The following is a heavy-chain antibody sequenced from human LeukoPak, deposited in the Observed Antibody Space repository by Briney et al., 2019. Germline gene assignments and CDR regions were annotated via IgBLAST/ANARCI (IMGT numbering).Heavy chain of an antibody. J-gene: IGHJ4*02. Sequence: ASVKVSCKASGYTFTTYGISWVRQAPGQGLEWMGWISAYNGNTNYAQKLQGRVTMTTDTSTSAAYMELRSLRSDDTAVYYCARVFHDSSGYYPYYFDYWGQGTLVTVSS. CDR3: ARVFHDSSGYYPYYFDY. D-gene: IGHD3-22*01. V-gene: IGHV1-18*01. CDR1: GYTFTTYG. CDR2: ISAYNGNT.